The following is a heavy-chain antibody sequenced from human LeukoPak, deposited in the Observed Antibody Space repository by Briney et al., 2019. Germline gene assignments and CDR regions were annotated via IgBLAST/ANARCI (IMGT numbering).Heavy chain of an antibody. D-gene: IGHD1-26*01. CDR1: GYTFTSYY. J-gene: IGHJ4*02. V-gene: IGHV1-46*01. CDR2: INPSGGST. Sequence: ASVKVSCKASGYTFTSYYMHWVRQAPGQGLEWMGIINPSGGSTSYAQKFQGRVTMTRDTSTSTVYMELSSLRSEDTAVYYCARGPRIVGATGPGVYWGQGTLVTVSS. CDR3: ARGPRIVGATGPGVY.